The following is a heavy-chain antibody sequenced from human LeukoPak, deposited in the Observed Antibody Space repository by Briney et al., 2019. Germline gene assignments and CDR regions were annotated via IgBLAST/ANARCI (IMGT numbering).Heavy chain of an antibody. CDR3: AREYSSSWYISLDY. CDR1: GGSISSYY. Sequence: SETLSLTCTVSGGSISSYYWSWIRQPAGKGLEWIGRIYTSGSTNYNPSLKSRVTMSVDTSKNQFSLKLSSVTAADTAVYYCAREYSSSWYISLDYWGQGTLVTVSS. CDR2: IYTSGST. D-gene: IGHD6-13*01. V-gene: IGHV4-4*07. J-gene: IGHJ4*02.